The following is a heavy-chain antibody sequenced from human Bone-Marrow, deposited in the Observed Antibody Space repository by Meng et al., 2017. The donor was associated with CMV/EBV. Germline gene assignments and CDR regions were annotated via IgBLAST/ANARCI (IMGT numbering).Heavy chain of an antibody. CDR2: IYWNDDK. CDR1: GFSLSTSGVG. D-gene: IGHD2-15*01. J-gene: IGHJ5*02. CDR3: SHRQEGSGTPLA. Sequence: SGTTRVKPTQTLPLTCPFSGFSLSTSGVGVGWIRQPPVKALEWLALIYWNDDKRYSPSLKSRLTITKDTTKNQVVLTMTNMDPVDTATYYCSHRQEGSGTPLAWGQGTLVTVSS. V-gene: IGHV2-5*01.